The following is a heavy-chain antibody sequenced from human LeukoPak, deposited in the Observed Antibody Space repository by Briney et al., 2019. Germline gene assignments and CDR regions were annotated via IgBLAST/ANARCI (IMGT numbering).Heavy chain of an antibody. CDR1: GFTFNSYA. D-gene: IGHD3-9*01. CDR2: ISYDGSNK. Sequence: GRSLRLSRAASGFTFNSYAMHWVRQAPGKGLEWVAVISYDGSNKYYADSVRGRFTISRDNSKNTLYLQMNSLRAEDTAVYYCARGLHYDILTGYLQFDYWGQGTLVTVSS. CDR3: ARGLHYDILTGYLQFDY. V-gene: IGHV3-30*04. J-gene: IGHJ4*02.